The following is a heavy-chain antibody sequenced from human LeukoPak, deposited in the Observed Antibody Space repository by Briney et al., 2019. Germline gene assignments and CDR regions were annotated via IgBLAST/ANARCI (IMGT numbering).Heavy chain of an antibody. V-gene: IGHV3-73*01. D-gene: IGHD6-6*01. CDR2: IRSKANSYAT. CDR3: TRHVAARQSRFDP. CDR1: GFTFSGSA. Sequence: GGSLRLSCAASGFTFSGSAMHWVRQASGKGLEWVGRIRSKANSYATAYAASVKGRFTISRDDSKNTAYLQMNSLKTEDTAVYYCTRHVAARQSRFDPWGQGTLVTVSS. J-gene: IGHJ5*02.